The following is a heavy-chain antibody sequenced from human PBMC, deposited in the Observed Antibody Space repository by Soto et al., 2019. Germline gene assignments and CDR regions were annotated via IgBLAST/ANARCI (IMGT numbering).Heavy chain of an antibody. CDR3: ARTQGSGVSDY. D-gene: IGHD3-3*01. V-gene: IGHV4-59*01. CDR2: ISHSARI. CDR1: GDSITHNY. Sequence: QVQLQESGPGLVKPSETLSLACSVSGDSITHNYWSWIRQPPGKGLEWIAYISHSARINYNPSLQSRVSISLATSKNQFSLRVNSLTPADTAVYYCARTQGSGVSDYWGQGTLVTVSS. J-gene: IGHJ4*02.